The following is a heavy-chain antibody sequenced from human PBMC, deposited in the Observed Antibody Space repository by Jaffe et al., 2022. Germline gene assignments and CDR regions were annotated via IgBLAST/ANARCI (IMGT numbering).Heavy chain of an antibody. CDR3: ARDRSRWQLVPGWFDP. CDR2: INPNSGGT. V-gene: IGHV1-2*06. CDR1: GYTFTGYY. D-gene: IGHD6-6*01. J-gene: IGHJ5*02. Sequence: QVQLVQSGAEVKKPGASVKVSCKASGYTFTGYYMHWVRQAPGQGLEWMGRINPNSGGTNYAQKFQGRVTMTRDTSISTAYMELSRLRSDDTAVYYCARDRSRWQLVPGWFDPWGQGTLVTVSS.